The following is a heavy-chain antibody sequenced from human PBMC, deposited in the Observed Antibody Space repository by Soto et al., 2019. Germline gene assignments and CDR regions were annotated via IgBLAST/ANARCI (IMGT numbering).Heavy chain of an antibody. CDR1: GGSFSGYY. CDR3: ARVQWFGMDGRY. Sequence: QVQLQQWGAGLLKPSETLSLTCAVYGGSFSGYYWSWIRQPPGKGLEWIGEINHSGSTIYNPSLGSRVNISVDTSKNQFSLKLSSVTAGETAVYYCARVQWFGMDGRYWGQGTLVTVSS. V-gene: IGHV4-34*02. J-gene: IGHJ4*02. CDR2: INHSGST. D-gene: IGHD3-10*01.